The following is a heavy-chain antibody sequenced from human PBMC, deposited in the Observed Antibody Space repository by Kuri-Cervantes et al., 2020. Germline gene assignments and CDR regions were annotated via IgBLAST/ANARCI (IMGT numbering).Heavy chain of an antibody. Sequence: ASVKVSCKASGYTFTSYDINWVRQATGQGLEWMGWMNPNSGNTSYAQKFQGRVTMTRNTSISTAYMELSSLRSEDTAVYYCATTPSGSGWYWFDPWGQGTLVTVSS. D-gene: IGHD6-19*01. CDR2: MNPNSGNT. CDR1: GYTFTSYD. CDR3: ATTPSGSGWYWFDP. J-gene: IGHJ5*02. V-gene: IGHV1-8*01.